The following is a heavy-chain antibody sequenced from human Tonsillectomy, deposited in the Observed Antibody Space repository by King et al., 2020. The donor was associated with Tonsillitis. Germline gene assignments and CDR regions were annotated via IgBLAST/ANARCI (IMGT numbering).Heavy chain of an antibody. CDR1: GFTFGEYG. CDR3: ARGYCSGGKCYYDAFDI. Sequence: VQLVESGGGLARPGGSLRVSCVVSGFTFGEYGMSWVRQAPGKGLEWVSAISGGGFSTYYAESVEGRFAISRDNSENTLCLQMNNLRAEDTAIYYCARGYCSGGKCYYDAFDIWGQGTMVTVSS. J-gene: IGHJ3*02. V-gene: IGHV3-23*04. D-gene: IGHD2-15*01. CDR2: ISGGGFST.